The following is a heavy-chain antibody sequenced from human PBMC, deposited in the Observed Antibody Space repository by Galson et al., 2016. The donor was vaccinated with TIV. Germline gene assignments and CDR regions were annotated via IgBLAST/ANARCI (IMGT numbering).Heavy chain of an antibody. J-gene: IGHJ5*02. Sequence: QSGAEVKKPGDSLKITCQASGYKLSDYWIGWVRQMPGKGLEWMAIIFPGDSQTRYSPSFEGQVTISADKSISAAYLHLNSLRASDTAIYYCARHRGNPWIEMCVDPWGQGTQVTVSS. D-gene: IGHD5-12*01. CDR2: IFPGDSQT. CDR3: ARHRGNPWIEMCVDP. V-gene: IGHV5-51*01. CDR1: GYKLSDYW.